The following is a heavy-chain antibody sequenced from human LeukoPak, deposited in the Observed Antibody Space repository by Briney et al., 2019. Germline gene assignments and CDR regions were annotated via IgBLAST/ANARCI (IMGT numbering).Heavy chain of an antibody. D-gene: IGHD3-22*01. V-gene: IGHV3-23*01. J-gene: IGHJ4*02. CDR2: ISGSGGST. CDR3: AKDHYSDSSGYTPFDY. Sequence: GGSLRLSCAASGFTFSSYAMSWVRQAPGKGLEWVSAISGSGGSTYYADSVKGRFTISRDNSKNTLYLQMNSLRAEDTAVYYCAKDHYSDSSGYTPFDYWGQGTLVTVSS. CDR1: GFTFSSYA.